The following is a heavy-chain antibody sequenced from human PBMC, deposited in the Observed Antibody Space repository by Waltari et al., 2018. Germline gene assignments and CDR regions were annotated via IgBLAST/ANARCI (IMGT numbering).Heavy chain of an antibody. Sequence: EVQLVESGGGVVQPGGSLRLSCAASGFSFDDYFMHWVRKAPGRGLEWICLIKGNGDPTYYADSVKGRFTISRDNSKNSLFLQMNSLRSEDTAFYYCAKDDTGSIDSWGQGTLVTVSS. CDR3: AKDDTGSIDS. J-gene: IGHJ4*02. CDR2: IKGNGDPT. CDR1: GFSFDDYF. V-gene: IGHV3-43*02.